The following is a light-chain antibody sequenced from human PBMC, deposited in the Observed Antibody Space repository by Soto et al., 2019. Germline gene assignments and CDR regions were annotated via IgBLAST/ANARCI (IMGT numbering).Light chain of an antibody. CDR1: QSVSSY. J-gene: IGKJ3*01. CDR2: DAS. Sequence: EIVLTQSPATLSLSPGERATLSCRASQSVSSYLAWYQQKPGQAPRLLIYDASNRVTGIPARFSGSGSGTDFTLTISSPEPEDFAVYYCQQRSNWPLFGPGTKVDIK. V-gene: IGKV3-11*01. CDR3: QQRSNWPL.